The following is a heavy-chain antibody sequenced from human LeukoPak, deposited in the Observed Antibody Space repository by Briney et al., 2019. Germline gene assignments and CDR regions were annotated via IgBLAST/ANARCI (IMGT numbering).Heavy chain of an antibody. V-gene: IGHV4-59*01. Sequence: GSLRLSCAASGLTISSYSMNWVRQAPGKGLEWIGYIYYSGSTNYNPSLKSRVTISVDTSKNQFSLKLSSVTTADTAVYYCARGNTALGYWGQGTLVTVSS. J-gene: IGHJ4*02. CDR3: ARGNTALGY. D-gene: IGHD2-2*02. CDR1: GLTISSYS. CDR2: IYYSGST.